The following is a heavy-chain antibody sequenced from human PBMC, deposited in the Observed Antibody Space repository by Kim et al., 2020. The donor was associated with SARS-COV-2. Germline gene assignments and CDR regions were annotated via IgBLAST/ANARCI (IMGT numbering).Heavy chain of an antibody. Sequence: GGSLRLSCAASGFTFSDYYMSWIRQAPGKGLEWVSYISSSSSYTNYSDSVKGRFTISRDNAKNSLYLQMNSLRAEDTAVYYCARDKGYSGYDWGDYYYGMDVWGQGTTVTVSS. CDR2: ISSSSSYT. CDR3: ARDKGYSGYDWGDYYYGMDV. D-gene: IGHD5-12*01. J-gene: IGHJ6*02. CDR1: GFTFSDYY. V-gene: IGHV3-11*06.